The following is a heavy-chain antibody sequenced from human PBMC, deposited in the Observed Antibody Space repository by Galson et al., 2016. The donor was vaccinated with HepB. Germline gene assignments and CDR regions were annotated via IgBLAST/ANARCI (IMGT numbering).Heavy chain of an antibody. CDR1: GASISGYY. CDR2: IYYSGRT. D-gene: IGHD6-19*01. CDR3: ARDDSGGWYGFHYGMDV. V-gene: IGHV4-59*01. Sequence: ETLSLTCTVSGASISGYYLSWIRQPPGKGLEWIGYIYYSGRTNYNTSLKSRVTISVDTSKNQFSLKLSSLTAADTAVYYCARDDSGGWYGFHYGMDVWGPGTTVTVSS. J-gene: IGHJ6*02.